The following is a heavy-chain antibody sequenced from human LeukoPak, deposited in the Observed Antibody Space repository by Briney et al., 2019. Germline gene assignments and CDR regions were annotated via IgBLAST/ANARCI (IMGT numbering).Heavy chain of an antibody. CDR2: IDHTGST. CDR1: GYSISGGYY. D-gene: IGHD2-21*02. V-gene: IGHV4-38-2*02. Sequence: SETLSLTCSVSGYSISGGYYWGWIRQPPGTGLEWIGSIDHTGSTYYNPSLKSRVTISVDTSKNQFSLKMGSVTAADTAVYYCARHPHVVVVTPLLYYFDYWGQGTLVTVSS. CDR3: ARHPHVVVVTPLLYYFDY. J-gene: IGHJ4*02.